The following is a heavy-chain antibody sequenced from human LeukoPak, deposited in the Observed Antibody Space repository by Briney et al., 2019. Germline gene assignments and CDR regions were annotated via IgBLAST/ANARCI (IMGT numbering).Heavy chain of an antibody. Sequence: GGSLRPSCAASGFTFSNAWMSWVRQAPGKGLEWVGRIKSKTDGGTTDYAAPVKGRFTISRDDSKNTLYLQMNSLKTEDTAVYYCTTDGYDILTGYYYWGQGTLVTVSS. J-gene: IGHJ4*02. CDR3: TTDGYDILTGYYY. CDR1: GFTFSNAW. V-gene: IGHV3-15*01. D-gene: IGHD3-9*01. CDR2: IKSKTDGGTT.